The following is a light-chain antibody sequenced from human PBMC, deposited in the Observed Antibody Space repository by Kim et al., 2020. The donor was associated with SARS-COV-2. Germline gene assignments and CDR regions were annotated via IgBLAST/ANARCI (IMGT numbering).Light chain of an antibody. Sequence: GERATRYSRASQNVRRSYSARYQQKRGEDPRLLNYGASSRATGIPDRSSGSGYETDFTHTISRLEPEDFAVYYCQQYGSSPGCTIGAGTKGDIK. CDR1: QNVRRSY. CDR3: QQYGSSPGCT. J-gene: IGKJ3*01. V-gene: IGKV3-20*01. CDR2: GAS.